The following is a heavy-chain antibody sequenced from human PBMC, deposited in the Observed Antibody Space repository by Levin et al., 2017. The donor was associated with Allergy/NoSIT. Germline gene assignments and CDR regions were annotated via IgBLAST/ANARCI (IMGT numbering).Heavy chain of an antibody. V-gene: IGHV4-30-2*01. Sequence: PSETLSIIGVGPGGSISSGGDSWSWIRQPPGKGLEWIGNIYLSGRPHDNPSLKSRVTMSVDRSKNQFSLKLSYVTAADTAVYYCARVAGYSYGYYFDYWGPGTLVTVSS. CDR1: GGSISSGGDS. CDR2: IYLSGRP. CDR3: ARVAGYSYGYYFDY. J-gene: IGHJ4*02. D-gene: IGHD5-18*01.